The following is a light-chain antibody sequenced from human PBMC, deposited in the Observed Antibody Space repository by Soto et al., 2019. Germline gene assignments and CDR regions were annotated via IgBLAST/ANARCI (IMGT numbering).Light chain of an antibody. CDR3: QQYNSWPT. CDR2: GAS. V-gene: IGKV3-15*01. J-gene: IGKJ4*01. CDR1: HSISTN. Sequence: EIIMTQSPATLSVSPGEGATLSCRTSHSISTNLAWYQHKRGQSPRLLVYGASTRATGVTARFSGSGSGAEFPLSISSLHAEDFAVYYCQQYNSWPTFGGGTKLEIK.